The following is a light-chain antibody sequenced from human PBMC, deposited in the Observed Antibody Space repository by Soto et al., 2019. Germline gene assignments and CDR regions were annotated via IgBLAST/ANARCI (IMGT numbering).Light chain of an antibody. CDR2: LEGSGTY. Sequence: QAVVTQSSASSASLGSSVRLTCTLSSGHSSYLIAWHQQQPGKAPRYLMKLEGSGTYNKGSGVPDRFSGSSSGADRYLTISTLKLEDEADYPCETWYRNSQVVGGGTELTVL. CDR3: ETWYRNSQV. J-gene: IGLJ2*01. V-gene: IGLV4-60*02. CDR1: SGHSSYL.